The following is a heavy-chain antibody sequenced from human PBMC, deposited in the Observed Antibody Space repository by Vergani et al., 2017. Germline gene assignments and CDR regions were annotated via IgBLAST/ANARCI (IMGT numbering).Heavy chain of an antibody. V-gene: IGHV4-61*02. J-gene: IGHJ3*01. CDR2: ISASGNA. D-gene: IGHD3-16*01. CDR1: GGSISAGYYF. CDR3: ARRCEGYYGGGKVHPLRTSLDV. Sequence: QVQLQASGPGRVKPSQTLSLTCTMSGGSISAGYYFWSWIRQPAGKGLEWLGHISASGNASHSPSLKTRVSMSVDTSKNQYSLTVTSVTAADTAIYFCARRCEGYYGGGKVHPLRTSLDVWGHGTVVTVSS.